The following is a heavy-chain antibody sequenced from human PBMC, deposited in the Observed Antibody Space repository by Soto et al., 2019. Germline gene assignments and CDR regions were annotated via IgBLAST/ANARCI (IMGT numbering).Heavy chain of an antibody. D-gene: IGHD5-18*01. CDR2: ISASGST. J-gene: IGHJ4*02. V-gene: IGHV3-23*01. CDR1: GFTFSTYV. Sequence: GSLRLSCAASGFTFSTYVMAWVRQAPGRGLEWVSGISASGSTYYADSVKGRFTISRDNSKNTLYLQMNSLRAEDTAVYYCAKGGLGYNYGLTFDYWGQGTLVTVSS. CDR3: AKGGLGYNYGLTFDY.